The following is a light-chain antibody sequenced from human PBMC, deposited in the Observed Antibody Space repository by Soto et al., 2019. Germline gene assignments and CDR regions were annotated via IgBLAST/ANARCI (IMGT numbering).Light chain of an antibody. J-gene: IGKJ1*01. CDR2: KAS. CDR1: QTISSW. V-gene: IGKV1-5*03. CDR3: QHYNSYSEA. Sequence: DIHMTQSPSTLSGSLGGRFTITCRASQTISSWLAWYQQKPGKAPKLLIYKASTLKSGVPSRFSGSGSGTEFTLTISSLQPDDFATYYCQHYNSYSEAFGQGTKVDIK.